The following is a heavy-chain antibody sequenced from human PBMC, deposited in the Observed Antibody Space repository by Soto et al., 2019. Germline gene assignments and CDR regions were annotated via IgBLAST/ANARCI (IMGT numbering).Heavy chain of an antibody. CDR3: SRYEGYYGPDARGLFDY. CDR1: AYCCARYR. D-gene: IGHD3-10*01. Sequence: PGESLTVPWKGSAYCCARYRIGWVRHMPRKGQKWMGIIYPGDSDTRYSPSFHGQVTISADKSISTAYLQWSSLKASDTAMYYCSRYEGYYGPDARGLFDYPGQGTFVTVSS. V-gene: IGHV5-51*01. J-gene: IGHJ4*02. CDR2: IYPGDSDT.